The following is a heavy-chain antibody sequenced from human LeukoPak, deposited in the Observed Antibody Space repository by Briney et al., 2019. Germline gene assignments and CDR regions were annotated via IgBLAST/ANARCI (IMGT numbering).Heavy chain of an antibody. J-gene: IGHJ5*02. CDR2: INPSGGST. D-gene: IGHD6-19*01. CDR3: ARDSLRTAIAVAGANWFDP. V-gene: IGHV1-46*01. Sequence: ASVKVSCKASGYTLTDYHMHWVRQAPGQGLEWMGIINPSGGSTSYAQKFQGRVTMTRDTSTSTVYMELSSLRSEDTAVYYCARDSLRTAIAVAGANWFDPWGQGTLVTVSS. CDR1: GYTLTDYH.